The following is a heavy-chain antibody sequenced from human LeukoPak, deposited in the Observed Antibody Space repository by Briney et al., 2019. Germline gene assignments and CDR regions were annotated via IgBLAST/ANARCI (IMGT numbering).Heavy chain of an antibody. Sequence: ASVKVSCKASGGTFSSYAFSWVRQAPGQGLEWMGGIIPIFGTANYAQKFQGRVTITADESTSTAYMELSSLRSEDTAVYYCARHTIFGVVPFDYWGQGTLVTVSS. J-gene: IGHJ4*02. D-gene: IGHD3-3*01. CDR3: ARHTIFGVVPFDY. CDR1: GGTFSSYA. V-gene: IGHV1-69*13. CDR2: IIPIFGTA.